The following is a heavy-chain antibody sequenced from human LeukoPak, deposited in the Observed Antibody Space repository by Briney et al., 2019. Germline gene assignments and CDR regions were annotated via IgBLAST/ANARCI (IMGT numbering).Heavy chain of an antibody. CDR1: GFIFRNYG. Sequence: GGSLRLSCAPSGFIFRNYGMVWVRQAPGRGLEWVAVIYDDGSKQYYADSVKGRFTIFRDNSKDMLTLQMNSLRAEDTAVYYCVRHRLGITGYYFDYWGQGTLVTVSS. CDR3: VRHRLGITGYYFDY. J-gene: IGHJ4*02. D-gene: IGHD7-27*01. CDR2: IYDDGSKQ. V-gene: IGHV3-33*01.